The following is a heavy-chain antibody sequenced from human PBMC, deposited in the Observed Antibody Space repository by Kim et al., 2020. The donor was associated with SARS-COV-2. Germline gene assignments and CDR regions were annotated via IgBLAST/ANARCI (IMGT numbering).Heavy chain of an antibody. D-gene: IGHD6-13*01. CDR3: AREEQQLVGQFDP. CDR1: GGTFSSYA. Sequence: SVKVSCKASGGTFSSYAISWVRQAPGQGLEWMGGIIPIFGTANYAQKFQGRVTITADESTSTAYMELSSLRSEDTAVYYCAREEQQLVGQFDPWGQGTLVTVSS. J-gene: IGHJ5*02. V-gene: IGHV1-69*13. CDR2: IIPIFGTA.